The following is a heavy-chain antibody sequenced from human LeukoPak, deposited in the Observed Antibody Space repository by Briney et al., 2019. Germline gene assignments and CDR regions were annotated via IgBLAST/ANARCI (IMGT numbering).Heavy chain of an antibody. CDR3: ARVFVLGGRGYSGYDYVDGSSGIDY. Sequence: ASVKVSCKASGGTFSSYAISWVRQAPGQGLEWMGWISAYNGNTNYAQKLQGRVTMTTDTSTSTAYMELRSLRSDDTAVYYCARVFVLGGRGYSGYDYVDGSSGIDYWGQGTLVTVSS. J-gene: IGHJ4*02. CDR2: ISAYNGNT. CDR1: GGTFSSYA. D-gene: IGHD5-12*01. V-gene: IGHV1-18*01.